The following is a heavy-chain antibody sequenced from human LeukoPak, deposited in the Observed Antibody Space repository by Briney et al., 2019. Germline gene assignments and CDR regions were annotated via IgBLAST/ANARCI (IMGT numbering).Heavy chain of an antibody. Sequence: GASVKVSCRASGYTFTSYGINWVRQAPGQGLEWMGWISGYTGNTNHARKLQGRVTVTTDTSTSTAYMELRGLRFDDTAVYYCARGSRLSFYYYGLDVWGQGTTVTVSS. CDR3: ARGSRLSFYYYGLDV. CDR2: ISGYTGNT. D-gene: IGHD3-16*02. V-gene: IGHV1-18*01. J-gene: IGHJ6*02. CDR1: GYTFTSYG.